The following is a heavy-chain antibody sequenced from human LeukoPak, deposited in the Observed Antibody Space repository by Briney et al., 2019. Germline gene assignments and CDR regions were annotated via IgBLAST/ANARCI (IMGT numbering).Heavy chain of an antibody. V-gene: IGHV3-48*03. CDR1: EFTFSNYE. J-gene: IGHJ6*02. D-gene: IGHD6-19*01. CDR3: ARARAVARDYYFYGMDV. CDR2: ISSSGSTM. Sequence: PGGSLRLSCAASEFTFSNYEMNWVRQAPGKGLKWISYISSSGSTMYHADSVKGRFTTSRDNAKNSLYLQMNSLRAEDTAVYYCARARAVARDYYFYGMDVWGQGTTVTVSS.